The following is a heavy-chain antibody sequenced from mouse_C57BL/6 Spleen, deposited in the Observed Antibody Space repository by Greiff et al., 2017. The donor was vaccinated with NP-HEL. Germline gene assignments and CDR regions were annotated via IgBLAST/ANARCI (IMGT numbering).Heavy chain of an antibody. CDR1: GYTFTSYW. V-gene: IGHV1-55*01. CDR3: ARGDYDYWYFEV. CDR2: IYPGSGST. Sequence: VQLQQPGAELVKPGASVKMSCKASGYTFTSYWITWVKQRPGQGLEWIGDIYPGSGSTNYNEKFKSKATLTVDTSSSTAYMQLSSLTSEDSAVYYGARGDYDYWYFEVWGTGTTVTVSS. J-gene: IGHJ1*03. D-gene: IGHD2-4*01.